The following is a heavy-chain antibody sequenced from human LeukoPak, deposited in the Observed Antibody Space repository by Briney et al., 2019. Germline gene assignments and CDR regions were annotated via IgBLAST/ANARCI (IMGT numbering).Heavy chain of an antibody. CDR3: ARVRSLSGYSSSSAPYYFDY. CDR2: INAGNGNT. CDR1: GYTFTSYA. Sequence: PMASVTVSCKASGYTFTSYAMHWVRQAPGQRLEWMGWINAGNGNTKYSQKFQGRVTITRDTSASTAYMELSSLRSEDTAVYYCARVRSLSGYSSSSAPYYFDYWGQGTLVTVSS. V-gene: IGHV1-3*01. D-gene: IGHD6-6*01. J-gene: IGHJ4*02.